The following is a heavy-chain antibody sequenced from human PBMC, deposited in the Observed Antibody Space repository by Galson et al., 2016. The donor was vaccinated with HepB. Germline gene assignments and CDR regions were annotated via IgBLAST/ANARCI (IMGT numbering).Heavy chain of an antibody. J-gene: IGHJ4*02. CDR1: GFTFSTYA. D-gene: IGHD6-19*01. Sequence: SLRLSCAASGFTFSTYAMHWVRQAPGKGLEWVAVTSDDGTNNYYSDSVKGRFTISRDNSKNTLYLQVNSLRTEDTAVYYCAKERLKWLVGGTLDDWGQGTLVTVSS. V-gene: IGHV3-30*18. CDR3: AKERLKWLVGGTLDD. CDR2: TSDDGTNN.